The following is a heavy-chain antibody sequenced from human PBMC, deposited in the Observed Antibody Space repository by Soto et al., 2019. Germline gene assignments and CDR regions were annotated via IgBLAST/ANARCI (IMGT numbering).Heavy chain of an antibody. CDR2: IYWDDDK. Sequence: SGPTLVNPTQTLTLTCTFSGFSLSTSGVGVGWIRQPPGKALEWLALIYWDDDKRYSPSLKSRLTITKDTSKNQVVLTMTNMDPVDTATYYCAHLLGPYCTNGVCPYFDYWGQGTLVTVSS. D-gene: IGHD2-8*01. CDR1: GFSLSTSGVG. CDR3: AHLLGPYCTNGVCPYFDY. V-gene: IGHV2-5*02. J-gene: IGHJ4*02.